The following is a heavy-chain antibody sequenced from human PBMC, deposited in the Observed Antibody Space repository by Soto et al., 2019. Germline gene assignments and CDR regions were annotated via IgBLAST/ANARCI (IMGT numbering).Heavy chain of an antibody. CDR1: GFTFSSYS. V-gene: IGHV3-21*01. D-gene: IGHD3-22*01. CDR3: ARGELLRRVVVVLDAFEI. CDR2: ISSSSSYI. J-gene: IGHJ3*02. Sequence: EVQLVESGGGLVKPGGSLRLSCAASGFTFSSYSMNWVRQAPGKGLEWVSSISSSSSYIYYADSVKGRFTISRDNAKNSLYLQMNSLRAEDTAAYYCARGELLRRVVVVLDAFEICGQGTMVTVSS.